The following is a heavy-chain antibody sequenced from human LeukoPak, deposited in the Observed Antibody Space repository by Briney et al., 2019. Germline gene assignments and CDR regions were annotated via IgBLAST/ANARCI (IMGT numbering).Heavy chain of an antibody. Sequence: GGSLRLSCAASGFTFSSYGMHWVRQAPGKGLEWVAVIWYDGSNKYYADSVKGRFTISRDNSKNTLYLQMNSLGAEDTAVYYCARGGPSVRYSSGWYNYWGQGTLVTVSS. CDR3: ARGGPSVRYSSGWYNY. D-gene: IGHD6-19*01. J-gene: IGHJ4*02. V-gene: IGHV3-33*01. CDR1: GFTFSSYG. CDR2: IWYDGSNK.